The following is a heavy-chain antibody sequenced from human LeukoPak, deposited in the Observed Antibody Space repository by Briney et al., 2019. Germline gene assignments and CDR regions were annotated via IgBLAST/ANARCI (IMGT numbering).Heavy chain of an antibody. D-gene: IGHD6-13*01. Sequence: SETLSLTCTVSGGSISSSGYYWGWIRQPPGKGLEWIGSIYYSGSTYYNPSLKSRVTISVDTSKNQFSLKLSSLTAADTAVYYCARGIAAAGQYYSDYWGQRTLVTVSS. CDR2: IYYSGST. J-gene: IGHJ4*02. CDR3: ARGIAAAGQYYSDY. V-gene: IGHV4-39*01. CDR1: GGSISSSGYY.